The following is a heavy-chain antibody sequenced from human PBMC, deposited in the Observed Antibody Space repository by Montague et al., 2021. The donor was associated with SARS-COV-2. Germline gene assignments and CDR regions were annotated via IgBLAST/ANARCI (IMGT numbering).Heavy chain of an antibody. J-gene: IGHJ3*02. CDR2: IHHGGST. CDR3: ARHSGRDTIFGLVFIPDVFDI. CDR1: GGSFSTYS. Sequence: SETLSLTCAVHGGSFSTYSWNSIRQPPGKGLEWIGEIHHGGSTNYNPSLKSRVTISADTSKNQFSLKLTSVAAADTAVYYCARHSGRDTIFGLVFIPDVFDIWGQGTMVTVSS. D-gene: IGHD3-3*01. V-gene: IGHV4-34*01.